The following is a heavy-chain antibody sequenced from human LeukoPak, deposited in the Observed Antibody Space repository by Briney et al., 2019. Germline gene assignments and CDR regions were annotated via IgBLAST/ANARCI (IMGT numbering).Heavy chain of an antibody. Sequence: PGGSLRLSCAASGFTFSNYAMSWVRQAPGKGLEWVSAISGSDSSTYYTDSVKGRFTISRDNSKNTLYLQMNSLRAEDAAVYYCAKGRNGWYFDLWGRGTLVTVSS. V-gene: IGHV3-23*01. CDR1: GFTFSNYA. CDR3: AKGRNGWYFDL. J-gene: IGHJ2*01. CDR2: ISGSDSST. D-gene: IGHD2-8*01.